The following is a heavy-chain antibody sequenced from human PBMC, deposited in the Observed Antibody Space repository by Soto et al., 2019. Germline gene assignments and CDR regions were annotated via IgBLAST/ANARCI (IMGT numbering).Heavy chain of an antibody. Sequence: PSETLSLTCAVYGGSFSGYYWSWIRQPPGKGLEWIGEINHSGSTNYNPPLKSRVTISVDTSKNQFSLKLSSVTAADTAVYYCARSYDFWSGYINYYYYGMDVWGQGTTVTVSS. CDR1: GGSFSGYY. J-gene: IGHJ6*02. D-gene: IGHD3-3*01. CDR3: ARSYDFWSGYINYYYYGMDV. V-gene: IGHV4-34*01. CDR2: INHSGST.